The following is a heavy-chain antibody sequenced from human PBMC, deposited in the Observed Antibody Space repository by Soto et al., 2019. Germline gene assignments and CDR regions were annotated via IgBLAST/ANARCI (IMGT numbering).Heavy chain of an antibody. CDR3: ARADSPHTSWTS. V-gene: IGHV4-61*01. CDR2: IYYTGTT. Sequence: SETLSLTCSVSAGSVTSGTYYWIWIRQPPGKGLEWIGSIYYTGTTNYNPALKSRATVSVDTSKNQFSLKLSSVTAADTAVYYCARADSPHTSWTSWGQGTLVPFSS. CDR1: AGSVTSGTYY. J-gene: IGHJ5*02. D-gene: IGHD2-2*01.